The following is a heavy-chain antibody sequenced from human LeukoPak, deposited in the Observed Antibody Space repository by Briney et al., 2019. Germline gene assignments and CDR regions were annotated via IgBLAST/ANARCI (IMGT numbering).Heavy chain of an antibody. J-gene: IGHJ4*02. CDR1: RYTLTGYY. V-gene: IGHV1-2*02. Sequence: ASAKVSCKDSRYTLTGYYMHWVRQAPRQGLEWMGWINPNSGGTNYAQKFQGRVTMTRDTSISTAYMELSRLRSDDTAVYYCAITRFGSAYTFDYWGQGTLVTVSS. CDR3: AITRFGSAYTFDY. CDR2: INPNSGGT. D-gene: IGHD3-16*01.